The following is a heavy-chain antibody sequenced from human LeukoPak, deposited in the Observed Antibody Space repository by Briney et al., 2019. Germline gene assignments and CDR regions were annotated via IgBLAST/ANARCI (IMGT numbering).Heavy chain of an antibody. CDR1: GFTFSSYA. CDR2: ISGSGGST. V-gene: IGHV3-23*01. Sequence: GGSLRLSCVASGFTFSSYAMSWVRQAPGKGLEWVSAISGSGGSTYYADSVKGRFTISRDNSKNTLYLQMNSLRAEDTAVYYCANHDNDYGDQFDYWGQGTLVTVSS. J-gene: IGHJ4*02. D-gene: IGHD4-17*01. CDR3: ANHDNDYGDQFDY.